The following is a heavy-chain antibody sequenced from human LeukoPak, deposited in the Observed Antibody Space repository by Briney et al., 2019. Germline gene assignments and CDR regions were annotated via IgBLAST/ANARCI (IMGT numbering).Heavy chain of an antibody. Sequence: GASVKVSCKASGYTFTGYYMHWVRQAPGQGLEWMGWINTNSGGTNYAQKFQGRVTMTRDTSISTAYMELSRLRSDDTAAYYCASILGSGSYRDYWGQGTLVTVSS. CDR2: INTNSGGT. J-gene: IGHJ4*02. CDR1: GYTFTGYY. D-gene: IGHD3-10*01. V-gene: IGHV1-2*02. CDR3: ASILGSGSYRDY.